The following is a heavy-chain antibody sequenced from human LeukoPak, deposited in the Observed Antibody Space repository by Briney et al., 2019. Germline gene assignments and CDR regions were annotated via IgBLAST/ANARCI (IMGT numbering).Heavy chain of an antibody. CDR3: AFSSYYLQGNYYYMDV. J-gene: IGHJ6*03. D-gene: IGHD1-26*01. V-gene: IGHV1-24*01. CDR2: FDPEDGET. CDR1: GYTLTEFS. Sequence: ASVKVSCKVSGYTLTEFSMHWVRQAPGKGLEWMGGFDPEDGETIYAQELQGRVTMTTDTSTSTVYMELRSLRSDDTAVYYCAFSSYYLQGNYYYMDVWGKGTTVTVSS.